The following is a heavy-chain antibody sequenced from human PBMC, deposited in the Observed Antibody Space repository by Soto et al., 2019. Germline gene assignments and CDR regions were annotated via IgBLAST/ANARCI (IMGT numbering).Heavy chain of an antibody. CDR1: GFTFSSAW. J-gene: IGHJ4*02. D-gene: IGHD1-1*01. CDR2: IKEDGSRT. CDR3: SRDRAYNRFDY. Sequence: SLRLSCAASGFTFSSAWMAWVRQAPGKGLEWLANIKEDGSRTNYVASVKGRFTISRDNAKNSLYLQMTSLRVEDTAVYYCSRDRAYNRFDYWGQGT. V-gene: IGHV3-7*01.